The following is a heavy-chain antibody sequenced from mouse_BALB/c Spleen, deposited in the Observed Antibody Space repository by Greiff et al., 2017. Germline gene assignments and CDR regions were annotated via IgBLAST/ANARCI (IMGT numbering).Heavy chain of an antibody. J-gene: IGHJ4*01. Sequence: EVKLMESGGGLVKPGGSLKLSCAASGFTFSSYAMSWVRQTPEKRLEWVASISSGGSTYYPDSVKGRFTISRDNARNILYLQMSSLRSEDTAMYYCARDDGNYWGQGTSVTVSS. D-gene: IGHD2-3*01. CDR2: ISSGGST. CDR3: ARDDGNY. V-gene: IGHV5-6-5*01. CDR1: GFTFSSYA.